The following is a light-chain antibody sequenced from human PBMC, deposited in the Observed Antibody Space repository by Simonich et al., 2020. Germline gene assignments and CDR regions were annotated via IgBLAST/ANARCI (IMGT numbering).Light chain of an antibody. V-gene: IGLV2-14*01. J-gene: IGLJ3*02. CDR3: SSYTSSSTFV. CDR1: SSDVGGYNY. Sequence: QSALTQPASVSGSPGQSITISCTGTSSDVGGYNYVSWYQQHPGKAPKLMINDVSKRPAGVSNRFSGSKSGNTASLTISGLQAEDEADYYCSSYTSSSTFVFGGGTKLTVL. CDR2: DVS.